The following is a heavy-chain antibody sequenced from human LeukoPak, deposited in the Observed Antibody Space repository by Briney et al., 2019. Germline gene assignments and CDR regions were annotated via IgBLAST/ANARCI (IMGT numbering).Heavy chain of an antibody. D-gene: IGHD3-10*01. CDR3: ARQGHYGSGDYYFDY. Sequence: SGPTLVNPTQTLTLTCTFSGFSLSTSGVGVGWIRQPPGKALGWLALIYWDDDKRYSPSLKSRLTITKDTSKNQVVLTMTNMDPVDTATYYCARQGHYGSGDYYFDYWGQGTLVTVSS. J-gene: IGHJ4*02. V-gene: IGHV2-5*02. CDR1: GFSLSTSGVG. CDR2: IYWDDDK.